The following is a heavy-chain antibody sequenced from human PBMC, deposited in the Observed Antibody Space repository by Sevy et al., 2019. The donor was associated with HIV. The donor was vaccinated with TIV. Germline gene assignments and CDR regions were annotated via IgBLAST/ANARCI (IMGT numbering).Heavy chain of an antibody. CDR1: GGSITSHY. J-gene: IGHJ4*02. CDR2: FYYTGNS. D-gene: IGHD3-22*01. CDR3: ARLPSPYYDATGDLIREYFFQF. Sequence: SETLSLTCSVSGGSITSHYWSWIRHPPGKGLEFIGYFYYTGNSDYNPSLKSRVTMSADTSKNQFFLKLSSVTAADTAVYYCARLPSPYYDATGDLIREYFFQFWGRGILVTVSS. V-gene: IGHV4-59*11.